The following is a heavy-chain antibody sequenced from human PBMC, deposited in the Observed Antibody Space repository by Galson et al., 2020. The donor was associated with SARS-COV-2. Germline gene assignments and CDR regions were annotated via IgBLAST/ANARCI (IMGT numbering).Heavy chain of an antibody. CDR1: GLISGSRA. CDR3: TTGGHFSFFDH. Sequence: GGSLRLSCAASGLISGSRAMSWVRQAPGKGLEWVSTISGKGDDPFYADSVKGRFTISRDNSRNTLFLQMSSLRPDDTAMFYCTTGGHFSFFDHWGQGVLVTVSS. V-gene: IGHV3-23*01. CDR2: ISGKGDDP. D-gene: IGHD5-12*01. J-gene: IGHJ4*02.